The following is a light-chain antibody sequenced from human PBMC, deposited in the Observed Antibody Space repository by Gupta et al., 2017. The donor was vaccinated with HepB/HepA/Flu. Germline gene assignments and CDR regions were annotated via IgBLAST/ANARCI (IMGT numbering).Light chain of an antibody. CDR1: QNITSNS. V-gene: IGKV3-20*01. CDR2: GTS. Sequence: EIVLTQSPGTLSLSPGERATLSCRASQNITSNSLAWYRQKPGQAPSLLIYGTSRRVTGIPDRFSGSGSGTDFTLTISRLEPEDFAVYYCQQDDNSPRTFGQGTKVEIK. J-gene: IGKJ2*01. CDR3: QQDDNSPRT.